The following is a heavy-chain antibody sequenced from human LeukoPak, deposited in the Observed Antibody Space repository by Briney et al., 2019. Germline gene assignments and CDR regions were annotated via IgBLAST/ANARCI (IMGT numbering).Heavy chain of an antibody. CDR3: ARDLELGY. CDR1: TDSFSSHY. J-gene: IGHJ4*02. CDR2: ISYIGST. Sequence: PSETLSLTCAVSTDSFSSHYWSWVRQPPGKGLEWIGYISYIGSTNYNPSLKSRVTISIDTSKNQFSLKLTSVTAADTAVYYCARDLELGYWGQGILVTVSS. V-gene: IGHV4-59*11. D-gene: IGHD6-13*01.